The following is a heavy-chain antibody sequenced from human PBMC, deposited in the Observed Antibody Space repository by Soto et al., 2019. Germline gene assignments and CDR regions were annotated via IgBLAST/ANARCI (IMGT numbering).Heavy chain of an antibody. Sequence: SETLSLTCTVSGDSVSSASFYWIWIRQAPGKGLEWIGFIYFSGSTNYNPSLKSRVTMSLDTSKNQFSLNLSSVTPADTAVYYCARVNSSRNWFDPWGQGTLVTVS. CDR2: IYFSGST. CDR1: GDSVSSASFY. D-gene: IGHD4-4*01. CDR3: ARVNSSRNWFDP. J-gene: IGHJ5*02. V-gene: IGHV4-61*01.